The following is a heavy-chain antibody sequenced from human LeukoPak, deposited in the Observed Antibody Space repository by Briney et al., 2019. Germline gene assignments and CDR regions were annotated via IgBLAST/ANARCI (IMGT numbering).Heavy chain of an antibody. CDR3: ARWKVRAPKPSYFDY. CDR2: IYYSGST. J-gene: IGHJ4*02. CDR1: GGSFSGYY. V-gene: IGHV4-59*01. Sequence: SETLSLTCAVYGGSFSGYYWSWIRQPPGKGLEWIGYIYYSGSTNYNPSLKSRVTISVDTSKNQFSLKLSSVTAADTAVYYCARWKVRAPKPSYFDYWGQGTLVTVSS. D-gene: IGHD3-10*01.